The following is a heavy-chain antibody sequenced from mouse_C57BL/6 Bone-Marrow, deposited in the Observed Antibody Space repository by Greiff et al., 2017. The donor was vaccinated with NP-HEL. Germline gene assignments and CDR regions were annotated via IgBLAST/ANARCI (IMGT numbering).Heavy chain of an antibody. CDR1: GYTFTSYW. V-gene: IGHV1-69*01. CDR2: IDPSDSYT. Sequence: VQLQQSGAELVMPGASVKLSCKASGYTFTSYWMHWVKQRPGQGLEWIGEIDPSDSYTNYNQKFKGKSTLTVDKSSSTAYMQLSSLTSEDSAVYYCARRGLYSNYGDRYYFDYWGQGTTLTVSS. J-gene: IGHJ2*01. D-gene: IGHD2-5*01. CDR3: ARRGLYSNYGDRYYFDY.